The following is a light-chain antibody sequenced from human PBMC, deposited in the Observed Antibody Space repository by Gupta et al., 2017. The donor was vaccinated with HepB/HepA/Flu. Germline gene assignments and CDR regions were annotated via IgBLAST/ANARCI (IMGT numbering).Light chain of an antibody. Sequence: QAVLTQPLSASGIPGQRFIISCSGSTSNIGSNTVNWYRQVPGTAPKFLIFANDQRPSGVPDRFSGSKSGTSGSLAISGLQSDDEGDYYCASWDDSLRGLLFGGGTKLTVL. CDR3: ASWDDSLRGLL. V-gene: IGLV1-44*01. CDR1: TSNIGSNT. CDR2: AND. J-gene: IGLJ3*02.